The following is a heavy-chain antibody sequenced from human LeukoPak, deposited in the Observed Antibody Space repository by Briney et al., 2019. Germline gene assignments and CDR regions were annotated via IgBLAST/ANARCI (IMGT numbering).Heavy chain of an antibody. CDR3: AKDLGQGRYYYDSSGYYPAHDAFDI. J-gene: IGHJ3*02. Sequence: PGGSLRLSCAASGFTFSSYAMSWARQAPGKGLEWVSAISGSGGSTYYADSVKGRFTISRDNSKNTLYLQMNSLRAEDTAVYYCAKDLGQGRYYYDSSGYYPAHDAFDIWGQGTMVTVSS. CDR2: ISGSGGST. V-gene: IGHV3-23*01. CDR1: GFTFSSYA. D-gene: IGHD3-22*01.